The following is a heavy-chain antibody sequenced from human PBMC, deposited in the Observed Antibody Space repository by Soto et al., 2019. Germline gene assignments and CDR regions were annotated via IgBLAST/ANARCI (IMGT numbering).Heavy chain of an antibody. Sequence: SAKVSCKASGGTFSSYAISWVRQAPGQGLEWMGGIIPIFGTANYAQKFQGRVTITADESTSTAYMELSSLRSEDTAVYYCARETKNTSMVTLWGQGTLVTVSS. CDR3: ARETKNTSMVTL. CDR1: GGTFSSYA. CDR2: IIPIFGTA. J-gene: IGHJ4*02. D-gene: IGHD5-18*01. V-gene: IGHV1-69*13.